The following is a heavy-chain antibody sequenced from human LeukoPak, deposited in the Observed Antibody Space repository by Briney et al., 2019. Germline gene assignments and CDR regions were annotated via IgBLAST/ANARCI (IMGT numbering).Heavy chain of an antibody. CDR1: GFIFSSYS. CDR2: ISTRSYYM. Sequence: GGSLRLSCAASGFIFSSYSMNWVRQAPGKGLEWVSSISTRSYYMYYADSVQGRFTISRDNAKNSLYLQMNSLRAEDTAVYYCARREVAAEISFGFDYWGQGTLVTVSS. V-gene: IGHV3-21*01. D-gene: IGHD2-15*01. J-gene: IGHJ4*02. CDR3: ARREVAAEISFGFDY.